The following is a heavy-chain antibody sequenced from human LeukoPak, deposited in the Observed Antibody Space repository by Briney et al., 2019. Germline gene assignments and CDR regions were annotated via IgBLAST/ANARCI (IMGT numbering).Heavy chain of an antibody. J-gene: IGHJ6*02. CDR1: GFTFSSYG. V-gene: IGHV3-33*08. Sequence: GGSLRLSCAASGFTFSSYGMHWVRQAPGKGLEWVAVIWYDGSNKYYTDSVKGRFTISRDNSKNTLYLQMNSLRAEDTAVYYCARDTYYYDSSGYQPMDVWGQGTTVTVSS. CDR3: ARDTYYYDSSGYQPMDV. CDR2: IWYDGSNK. D-gene: IGHD3-22*01.